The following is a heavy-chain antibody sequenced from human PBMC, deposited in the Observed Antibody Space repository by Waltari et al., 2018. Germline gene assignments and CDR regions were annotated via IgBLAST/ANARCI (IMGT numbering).Heavy chain of an antibody. CDR2: INADGSIT. D-gene: IGHD6-13*01. V-gene: IGHV3-74*01. CDR3: VLYSSSILGDC. J-gene: IGHJ4*02. CDR1: GFTFSSYW. Sequence: EVQLVESGGGLVQPGGSLRLSCAASGFTFSSYWMHWVRQAPGKGLVSVSLINADGSITSYADSVKGRFTISRDNARSTLCLQMNSLRAEDTAIYYGVLYSSSILGDCWGQGTLVTVSS.